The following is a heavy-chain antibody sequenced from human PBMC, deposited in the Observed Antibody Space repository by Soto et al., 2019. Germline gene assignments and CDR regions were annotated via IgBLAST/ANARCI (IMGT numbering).Heavy chain of an antibody. CDR2: IIPIFGTA. Sequence: ASVKVSCKASGCTFSSYAISWVRQAPGQGLEWMGGIIPIFGTANYAQKFQGRVTITADESTSTAYMELSSLRSEDTAVYYCARSPPTVVTPLSKWFDPWGQGTLVTVSS. J-gene: IGHJ5*02. D-gene: IGHD4-17*01. CDR1: GCTFSSYA. V-gene: IGHV1-69*13. CDR3: ARSPPTVVTPLSKWFDP.